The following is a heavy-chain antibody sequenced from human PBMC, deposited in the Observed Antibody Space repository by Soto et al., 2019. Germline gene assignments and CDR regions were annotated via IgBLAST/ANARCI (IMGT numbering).Heavy chain of an antibody. J-gene: IGHJ4*02. D-gene: IGHD3-22*01. Sequence: QVQLVESGGGVVQPGRSLRLSCAASGFLLSAYAMHWVRQAPGKGLEWVAVISYDGSNKYYADSVKGRFTISRDNSKNTLYLQMNSLRAEDTALYYCARSYDSSGYYYLDSWGQGTLVTVSS. CDR3: ARSYDSSGYYYLDS. CDR1: GFLLSAYA. V-gene: IGHV3-30-3*01. CDR2: ISYDGSNK.